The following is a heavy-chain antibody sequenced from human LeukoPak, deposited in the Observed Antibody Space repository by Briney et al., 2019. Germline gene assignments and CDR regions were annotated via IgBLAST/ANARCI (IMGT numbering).Heavy chain of an antibody. CDR3: ARGDPYYDILIGYYPPYYFDY. D-gene: IGHD3-9*01. CDR2: IYYSGST. V-gene: IGHV4-39*07. CDR1: GGSISSSTYY. Sequence: SETLSLTCTVSGGSISSSTYYWGWIRQPPGKGLEWIGSIYYSGSTYYNPSLKSRVTILVDTSKNQFSLKLTSVTAADTAVYYCARGDPYYDILIGYYPPYYFDYWGQGTLVTVSS. J-gene: IGHJ4*02.